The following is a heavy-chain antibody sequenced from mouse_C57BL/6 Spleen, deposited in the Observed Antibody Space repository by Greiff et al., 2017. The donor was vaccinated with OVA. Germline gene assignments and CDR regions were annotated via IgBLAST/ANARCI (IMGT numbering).Heavy chain of an antibody. J-gene: IGHJ1*03. D-gene: IGHD4-1*01. V-gene: IGHV5-16*01. CDR1: GFTFSDYY. CDR2: INYDGSSS. CDR3: AREPAYWDWYFDV. Sequence: EVKLMESEGGLVQPGRSLKLSCTASGFTFSDYYMAWVRQVPEKGLEWVANINYDGSSSYYLDSLQSRFIISIDNAKNILDLQMSRLKSDDTATYYCAREPAYWDWYFDVWGTGTTVTVSS.